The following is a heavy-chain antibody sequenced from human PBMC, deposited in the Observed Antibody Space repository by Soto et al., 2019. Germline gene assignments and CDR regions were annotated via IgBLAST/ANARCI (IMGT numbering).Heavy chain of an antibody. D-gene: IGHD2-2*01. CDR3: ARDRDIVVVPAAIGAFDI. CDR2: IIPIFGTA. V-gene: IGHV1-69*13. Sequence: SVKVSCKASGGTFSSYAISWVRQAPGQGLEWMGGIIPIFGTANYAQKFQGRVTITADESTSTAYMELSSLRSEDTAVYYCARDRDIVVVPAAIGAFDIWGQGTMVTVSS. J-gene: IGHJ3*02. CDR1: GGTFSSYA.